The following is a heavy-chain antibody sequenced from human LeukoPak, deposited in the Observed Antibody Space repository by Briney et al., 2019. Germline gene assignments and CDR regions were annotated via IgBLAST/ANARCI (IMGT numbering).Heavy chain of an antibody. J-gene: IGHJ4*02. CDR1: GYSISSGYY. CDR3: ARVQITTVVTPAYFDY. V-gene: IGHV4-38-2*02. Sequence: PSETLSLTCTVSGYSISSGYYWGWIRQPPGKGLEWIGSFYDSGNTYYNPSLKSRVTISVDTSKNQFSLKLSSVTAADTAVYYCARVQITTVVTPAYFDYWGQGTLVTVSS. CDR2: FYDSGNT. D-gene: IGHD4-23*01.